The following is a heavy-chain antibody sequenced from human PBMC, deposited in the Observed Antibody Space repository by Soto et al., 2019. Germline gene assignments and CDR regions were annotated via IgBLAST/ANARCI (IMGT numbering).Heavy chain of an antibody. CDR1: GYTFTSYY. CDR3: ARISSSWYVKEYADDAFDI. D-gene: IGHD6-13*01. CDR2: INPSGGST. J-gene: IGHJ3*02. Sequence: VASVKVSCKASGYTFTSYYMHWVRQAPGQGLEWMGIINPSGGSTSYAQKFQGRVTMTRDTSISTAYMELSSLRSEDTAVYYCARISSSWYVKEYADDAFDIWGQGTMVTVSS. V-gene: IGHV1-46*01.